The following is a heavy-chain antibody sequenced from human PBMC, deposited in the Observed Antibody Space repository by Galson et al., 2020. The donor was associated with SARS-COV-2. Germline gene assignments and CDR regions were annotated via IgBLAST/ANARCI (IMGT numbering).Heavy chain of an antibody. J-gene: IGHJ5*02. CDR3: ARERCSGKNCFRTDIWFDP. Sequence: SETLSLTCNVSGGSISRGGYYWSWIRQHPGKGLEWIGYIYYSGSSYYNPSLKSRVTMSVDTSKNQFSLELSSVTAADTAVYYCARERCSGKNCFRTDIWFDPWGQGTLVTVSS. CDR2: IYYSGSS. CDR1: GGSISRGGYY. V-gene: IGHV4-31*03. D-gene: IGHD2-15*01.